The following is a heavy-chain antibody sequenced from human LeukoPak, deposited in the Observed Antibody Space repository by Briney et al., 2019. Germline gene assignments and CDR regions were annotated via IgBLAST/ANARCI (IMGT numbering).Heavy chain of an antibody. D-gene: IGHD3-10*01. Sequence: ASVKVSCKASGYSFVSYNLYWVRQAPGQGLEWMGIINPSGGSTSYAQKFQGRVTMTRDMSTSTVYMELSSLRSEDTAVYYCARVPTYYYGSGSYRHFDCWGQRTLVTISS. J-gene: IGHJ4*02. CDR3: ARVPTYYYGSGSYRHFDC. V-gene: IGHV1-46*01. CDR1: GYSFVSYN. CDR2: INPSGGST.